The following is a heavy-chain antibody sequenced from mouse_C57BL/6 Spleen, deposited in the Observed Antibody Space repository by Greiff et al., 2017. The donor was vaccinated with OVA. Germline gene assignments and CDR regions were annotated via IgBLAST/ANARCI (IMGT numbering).Heavy chain of an antibody. CDR1: GYAFSSSW. J-gene: IGHJ2*01. D-gene: IGHD3-2*02. CDR2: IYPGDGDT. V-gene: IGHV1-82*01. CDR3: ARGRAAQARGYFDY. Sequence: VQLKESGPELVKPGASVKISCKASGYAFSSSWMNWVKQRPGKGLEWIGRIYPGDGDTNYNGKFKGKATLTADKSSSTAYMQLSSLTSEDSAVYFCARGRAAQARGYFDYWGQGTTLTVSS.